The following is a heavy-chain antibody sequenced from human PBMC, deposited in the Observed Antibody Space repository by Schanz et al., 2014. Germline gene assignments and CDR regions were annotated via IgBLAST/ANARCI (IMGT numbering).Heavy chain of an antibody. D-gene: IGHD2-15*01. J-gene: IGHJ4*02. CDR1: GFTFSSYG. V-gene: IGHV3-23*01. Sequence: EVQLLDSGGGLVQPGRSLRLSCAASGFTFSSYGMHWVRQAPGKGLEWVSALSGSGGSTYYADSVKGRFTISRDNSKNTLYLQMNTLRAEDTAVYYCARDRGYCSGGSCLTFDYWGQGTLVTVSS. CDR3: ARDRGYCSGGSCLTFDY. CDR2: LSGSGGST.